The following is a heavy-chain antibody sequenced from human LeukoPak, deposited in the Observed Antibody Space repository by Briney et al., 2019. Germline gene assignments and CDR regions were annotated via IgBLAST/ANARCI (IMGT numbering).Heavy chain of an antibody. CDR1: GYTFTSYD. V-gene: IGHV1-8*01. CDR2: MNPNSGNT. J-gene: IGHJ5*02. D-gene: IGHD2/OR15-2a*01. Sequence: ASVKVSCKASGYTFTSYDINWVRQATGQGLEWMGWMNPNSGNTGYAQKFQGRVTMTRNTSISTAYMELRSLRSDDTAVYYCARETTSGDWFDPWGQGTLVTVSS. CDR3: ARETTSGDWFDP.